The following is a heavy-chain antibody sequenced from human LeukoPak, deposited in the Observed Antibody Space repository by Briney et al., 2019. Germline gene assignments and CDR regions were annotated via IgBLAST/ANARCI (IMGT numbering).Heavy chain of an antibody. CDR3: ASDVTVAAVRMAFDV. CDR2: IVPILGVA. J-gene: IGHJ3*01. CDR1: GGIFTNYA. Sequence: SVKVSCKASGGIFTNYAFSWVRQAPGQGLEWMGRIVPILGVAIYPQKFQDRVTITADKSTSTVYMEVTSLTSDDTAMYYCASDVTVAAVRMAFDVWGRGTMVTVSS. V-gene: IGHV1-69*04. D-gene: IGHD2-15*01.